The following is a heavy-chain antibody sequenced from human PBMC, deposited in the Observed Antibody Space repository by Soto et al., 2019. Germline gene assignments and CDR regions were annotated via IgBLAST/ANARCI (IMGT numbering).Heavy chain of an antibody. CDR2: IYHSGNT. CDR1: GYSISLGYY. J-gene: IGHJ6*02. CDR3: AGTFDYYGMDV. Sequence: SETLSLTCAVSGYSISLGYYWGWIRQPPGKGLEWIGSIYHSGNTYYNPSLKSRVSISLDTSKNHFSLELTSVTAADTAVYYCAGTFDYYGMDVWGQGTTVTVSS. V-gene: IGHV4-38-2*01. D-gene: IGHD1-1*01.